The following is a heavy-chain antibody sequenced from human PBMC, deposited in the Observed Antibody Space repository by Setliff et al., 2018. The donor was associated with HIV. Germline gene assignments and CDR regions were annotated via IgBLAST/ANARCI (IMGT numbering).Heavy chain of an antibody. CDR1: GDTFTGYY. CDR3: ARDRLSYNFYYYGMDV. D-gene: IGHD1-26*01. Sequence: ASVKVSCKAPGDTFTGYYMHWVRQAPGQGLEWMGWINPNSGGTNYAQKFQGRVIMARDTSISTAYMQLSRLRSNDTAVYYCARDRLSYNFYYYGMDVWGQGTTVTVSS. J-gene: IGHJ6*02. CDR2: INPNSGGT. V-gene: IGHV1-2*02.